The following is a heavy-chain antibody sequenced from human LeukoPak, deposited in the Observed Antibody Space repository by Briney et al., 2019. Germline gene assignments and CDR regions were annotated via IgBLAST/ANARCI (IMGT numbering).Heavy chain of an antibody. CDR2: VGTVGDT. CDR3: ARGTYCNSTSCYSHAFDI. CDR1: GFTFSNYD. V-gene: IGHV3-13*01. Sequence: GGSLRLSCAASGFTFSNYDMHWVRQATGKGLEWVSAVGTVGDTYYPGSVEGRFIISRENAKNSLYLQMNSLRAGDTAVYYCARGTYCNSTSCYSHAFDIWGQGTMVTVSS. J-gene: IGHJ3*02. D-gene: IGHD2-2*02.